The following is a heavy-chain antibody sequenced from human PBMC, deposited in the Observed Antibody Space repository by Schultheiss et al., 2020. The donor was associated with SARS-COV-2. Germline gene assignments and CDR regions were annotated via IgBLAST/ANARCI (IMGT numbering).Heavy chain of an antibody. CDR1: GFTFSSYA. J-gene: IGHJ4*02. CDR3: ASVWGIVIVPAAIDY. CDR2: ISYDGSNK. Sequence: GGSLRLSCAASGFTFSSYAMHWVRQAPGKGLEWVAVISYDGSNKYYADSVKGRFTISRDNSKNTLYLQMNSLRAKDTAVYYCASVWGIVIVPAAIDYWGQGTLVTVSS. V-gene: IGHV3-30*04. D-gene: IGHD2-2*02.